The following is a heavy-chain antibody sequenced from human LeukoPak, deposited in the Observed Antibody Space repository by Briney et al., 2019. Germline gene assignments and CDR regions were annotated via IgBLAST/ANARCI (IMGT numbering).Heavy chain of an antibody. J-gene: IGHJ1*01. Sequence: PGGSLRLSCAASGFTFSSYGMHWVRQAPGKGLEWVAFIRYDGSNKYYADSVKGRFTISRDNSKNTLYLQMNSLRAEDTAVYYCAKDLSGSYPAEYFQHWGQGTLVTVSS. CDR1: GFTFSSYG. V-gene: IGHV3-30*02. CDR3: AKDLSGSYPAEYFQH. D-gene: IGHD1-26*01. CDR2: IRYDGSNK.